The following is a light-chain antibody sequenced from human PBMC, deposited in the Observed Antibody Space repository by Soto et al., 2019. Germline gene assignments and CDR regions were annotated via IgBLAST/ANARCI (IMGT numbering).Light chain of an antibody. V-gene: IGKV1-39*01. Sequence: DIQMTQSPSSLSASVGDRVTVTCRASQSIRNYLNWYQQIPGKAPNLLIYAASNLQDGVPSRFSGRGSGTDFILTISSLQPEDFATYYCQQSYRTPYTLGQGTKLEIK. CDR1: QSIRNY. J-gene: IGKJ2*01. CDR2: AAS. CDR3: QQSYRTPYT.